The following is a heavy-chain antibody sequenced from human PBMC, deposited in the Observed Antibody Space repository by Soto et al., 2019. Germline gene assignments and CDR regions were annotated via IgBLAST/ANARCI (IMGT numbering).Heavy chain of an antibody. J-gene: IGHJ6*02. Sequence: GSGPTLVNPTQTLTLTCTFSGFSLSTSGMCVSWIRQPPGKALEWLALIDWDDDKYYSTSLKTRLTISKDTSKNQVVLTMTNMDPVDTATYYCARIESSTSYSYYYGMDVWGQGTTVTFSS. CDR1: GFSLSTSGMC. CDR3: ARIESSTSYSYYYGMDV. V-gene: IGHV2-70*01. D-gene: IGHD2-2*01. CDR2: IDWDDDK.